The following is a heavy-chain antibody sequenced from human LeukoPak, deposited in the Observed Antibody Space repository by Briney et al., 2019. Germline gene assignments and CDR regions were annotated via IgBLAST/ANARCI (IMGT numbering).Heavy chain of an antibody. CDR2: IYPGDSDT. V-gene: IGHV5-51*01. Sequence: GDSLKISCKASGYIFTNSWIGWVRQMPGRGLEWMGVIYPGDSDTRVSPSFQGQVTISAGKSISTAYLQWSSLKASDTAMYYCARLVGATRDYWGQGTLVTVSA. J-gene: IGHJ4*02. CDR3: ARLVGATRDY. D-gene: IGHD1-26*01. CDR1: GYIFTNSW.